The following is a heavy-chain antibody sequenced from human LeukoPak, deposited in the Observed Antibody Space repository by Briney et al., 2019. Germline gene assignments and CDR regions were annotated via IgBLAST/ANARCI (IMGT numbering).Heavy chain of an antibody. CDR2: IYHSGST. Sequence: PSETLSLTCTVSGGSISSGGYYWSWIRQPPGKGLEWIGYIYHSGSTYYNPPLKSRVTISVDRSKNQFSLKLSSVTAADTAVYYCARAYCSSTSCYEWVYYYMDVWGKGTTVTVSS. CDR3: ARAYCSSTSCYEWVYYYMDV. V-gene: IGHV4-30-2*01. J-gene: IGHJ6*03. CDR1: GGSISSGGYY. D-gene: IGHD2-2*01.